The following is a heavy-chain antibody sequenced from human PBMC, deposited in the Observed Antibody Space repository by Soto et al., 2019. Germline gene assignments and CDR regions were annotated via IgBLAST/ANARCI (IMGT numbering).Heavy chain of an antibody. Sequence: GXSLNISCKGSGYKFTNYWLGWLRQIPGKGLEWRGFIYPDDSDIRYSPSFQGQVTISADKSISTAYLQWSSLKASDTSMYYCARHLLGVTTPYFDYWGQGTLVTVSS. CDR2: IYPDDSDI. V-gene: IGHV5-51*01. J-gene: IGHJ4*02. CDR3: ARHLLGVTTPYFDY. D-gene: IGHD4-17*01. CDR1: GYKFTNYW.